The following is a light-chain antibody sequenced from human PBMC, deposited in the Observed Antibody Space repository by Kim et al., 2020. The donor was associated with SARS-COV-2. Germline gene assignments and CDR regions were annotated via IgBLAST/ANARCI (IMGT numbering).Light chain of an antibody. CDR1: QSINTK. V-gene: IGKV3D-15*01. CDR3: QQYNDWPLT. J-gene: IGKJ4*01. Sequence: EVIMTQSPVNLSVSPGERATFSCRASQSINTKLAWYQQKPGQAPRLLISDASTRATGIPARFSGSGSGTEFTLTISSLQSEDFAVYYCQQYNDWPLTFCGGTKVDIK. CDR2: DAS.